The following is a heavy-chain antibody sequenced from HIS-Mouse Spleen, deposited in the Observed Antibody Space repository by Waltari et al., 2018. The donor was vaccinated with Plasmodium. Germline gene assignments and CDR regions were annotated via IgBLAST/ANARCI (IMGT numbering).Heavy chain of an antibody. V-gene: IGHV4-59*01. CDR1: GGSISGYY. J-gene: IGHJ4*02. D-gene: IGHD6-6*01. Sequence: QVQLQESGPGLVKPSETLSLTCTVSGGSISGYYWSWIRPPPGKGLEWIAYIYYSGSTNYNPSLKSRVTISVDTSKNQFSLKLSSVTAADTAVFYCARGGYSSSSYYFDYWGQGTLVTVSS. CDR2: IYYSGST. CDR3: ARGGYSSSSYYFDY.